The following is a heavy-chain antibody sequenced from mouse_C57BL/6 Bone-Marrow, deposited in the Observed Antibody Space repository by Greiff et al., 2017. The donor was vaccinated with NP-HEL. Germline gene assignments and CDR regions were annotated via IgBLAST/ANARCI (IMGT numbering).Heavy chain of an antibody. V-gene: IGHV2-6*01. CDR3: ALLYYRNWYFDV. J-gene: IGHJ1*03. CDR1: GFSLTSYG. CDR2: IWGVGST. D-gene: IGHD2-14*01. Sequence: VMLVESGPGLVAPSQSLSITCTVSGFSLTSYGVDWVRQSPGKGLEWLGVIWGVGSTNYNSALKSRLSISKDNSKSQVFLKMNSLQTDDTAMYYCALLYYRNWYFDVWGTGTTVTVSS.